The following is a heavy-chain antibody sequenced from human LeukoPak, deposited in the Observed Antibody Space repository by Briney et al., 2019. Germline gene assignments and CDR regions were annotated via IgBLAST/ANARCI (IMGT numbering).Heavy chain of an antibody. J-gene: IGHJ5*02. V-gene: IGHV1-69*01. Sequence: ASVKVSCKASGGTFSSYAISWVRQAPGQGPEWMGGIIPIFGTANYAQKFQGRVTITADESTSTAYMELSSLRSEDTAVYYCARQVVVVVAAPQNWFDPWGQGTLVTVSS. CDR2: IIPIFGTA. D-gene: IGHD2-15*01. CDR3: ARQVVVVVAAPQNWFDP. CDR1: GGTFSSYA.